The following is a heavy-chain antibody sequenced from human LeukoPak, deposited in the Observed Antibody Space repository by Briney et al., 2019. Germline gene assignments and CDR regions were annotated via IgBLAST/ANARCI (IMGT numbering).Heavy chain of an antibody. D-gene: IGHD4-11*01. CDR2: IWIDATNR. V-gene: IGHV3-33*01. Sequence: PGGSLRLSCAASGFIFSHYGMHWVRQAPGKGLEWVAVIWIDATNRFYGASVKGRFTISRDNSQNTVFLQMNSLRAEDTAIYYCARDAQRGFDYSNSLEYWGHGTLVTVSS. CDR3: ARDAQRGFDYSNSLEY. J-gene: IGHJ4*01. CDR1: GFIFSHYG.